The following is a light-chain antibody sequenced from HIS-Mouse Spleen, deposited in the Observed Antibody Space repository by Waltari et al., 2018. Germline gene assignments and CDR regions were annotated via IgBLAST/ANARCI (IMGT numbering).Light chain of an antibody. CDR1: SSDVGSYNL. CDR2: EGS. CDR3: CSYAGSSTWV. J-gene: IGLJ3*02. Sequence: QSALTQHASVSGSPGQSITISCTGTSSDVGSYNLFSWYQQHPGKAPKLMIDEGSKRAAGVANRCSGSKSGNTASLTISGLQAEDEADYYCCSYAGSSTWVFGGGTKLTVL. V-gene: IGLV2-23*01.